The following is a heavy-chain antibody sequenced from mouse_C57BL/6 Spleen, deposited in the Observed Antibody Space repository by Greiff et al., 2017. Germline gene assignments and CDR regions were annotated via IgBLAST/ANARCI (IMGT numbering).Heavy chain of an antibody. D-gene: IGHD2-12*01. J-gene: IGHJ2*01. Sequence: EVQLMESGGGLVKPGGSLKLSCAASGFTFSSYSMSWVRQTPEKRLEWVANISGGGGNTYYPDNVKGRFTLSRDNAKNTLYLQMRSLRSEDTALYYCAGHPLTSYTIDYWGQGTTLTVSS. V-gene: IGHV5-9*01. CDR2: ISGGGGNT. CDR1: GFTFSSYS. CDR3: AGHPLTSYTIDY.